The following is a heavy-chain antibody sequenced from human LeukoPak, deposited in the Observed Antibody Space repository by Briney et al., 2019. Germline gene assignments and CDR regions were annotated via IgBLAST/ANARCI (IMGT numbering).Heavy chain of an antibody. CDR2: IYYSGST. D-gene: IGHD1-26*01. Sequence: SETLSLTCTVSGGSISSYYWSWIRQHPGKGLGWIGYIYYSGSTYYNPSLKSRVTISVDTSKNQFSLKLSSVTAADTAVYYCARYIVGATLDAFDIWGQGTMVTVSS. V-gene: IGHV4-59*06. J-gene: IGHJ3*02. CDR3: ARYIVGATLDAFDI. CDR1: GGSISSYY.